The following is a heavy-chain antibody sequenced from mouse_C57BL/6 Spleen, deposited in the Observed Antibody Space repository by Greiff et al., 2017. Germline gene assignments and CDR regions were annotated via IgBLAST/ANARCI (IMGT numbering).Heavy chain of an antibody. Sequence: EVKVVESGGGLVKPGGSLKLSCAASGFTFSDYGMHWVRQAPEKGLEWVAYISSGSSTIYYADTVKGRFTISRDNAKNTLFLQMTSLRSEDTAMYYCARPSFYSNYWYFDVWGTGTTVTVSS. V-gene: IGHV5-17*01. CDR1: GFTFSDYG. D-gene: IGHD2-5*01. J-gene: IGHJ1*03. CDR2: ISSGSSTI. CDR3: ARPSFYSNYWYFDV.